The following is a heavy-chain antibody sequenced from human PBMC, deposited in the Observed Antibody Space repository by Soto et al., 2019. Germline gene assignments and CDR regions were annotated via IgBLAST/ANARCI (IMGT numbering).Heavy chain of an antibody. Sequence: SETLSLTCAVYGGSFSGYYWSWIRQPPGKGLEWIGEINHSGSTNYNPSLKSRVTISVDTSKNQFSLKLSSVTAADTAVYYCARRVVAGTILDYWGQGTLVTVSS. CDR2: INHSGST. D-gene: IGHD6-19*01. CDR1: GGSFSGYY. CDR3: ARRVVAGTILDY. V-gene: IGHV4-34*01. J-gene: IGHJ4*02.